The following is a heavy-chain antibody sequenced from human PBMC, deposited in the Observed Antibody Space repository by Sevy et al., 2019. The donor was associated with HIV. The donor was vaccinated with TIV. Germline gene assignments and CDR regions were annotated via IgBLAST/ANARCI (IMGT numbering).Heavy chain of an antibody. Sequence: GGSLRLSCAASGFTFSSYEMNWVRQAPGKGLEWVASIGSSNSYIYYADSVKGRFTISRDNAKNSLFLHMNTLRAEDTAVYYCARSYSSSWYILYYFEYWGQGTPVTVS. J-gene: IGHJ4*02. CDR3: ARSYSSSWYILYYFEY. CDR1: GFTFSSYE. V-gene: IGHV3-21*01. CDR2: IGSSNSYI. D-gene: IGHD6-13*01.